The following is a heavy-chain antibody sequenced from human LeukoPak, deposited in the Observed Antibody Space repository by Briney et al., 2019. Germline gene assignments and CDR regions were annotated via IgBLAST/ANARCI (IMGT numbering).Heavy chain of an antibody. J-gene: IGHJ4*02. CDR1: GGSISTYY. D-gene: IGHD3-3*01. CDR2: IYHSGST. Sequence: SETLSLTCTVSGGSISTYYWTWIRQPPGKGLEWMGYIYHSGSTKYNPSLESRVTISVDTSKNQFSLKLRSATAADTAEYYCARSSRGLGYDFPFDYWGQGALVTVSS. V-gene: IGHV4-59*01. CDR3: ARSSRGLGYDFPFDY.